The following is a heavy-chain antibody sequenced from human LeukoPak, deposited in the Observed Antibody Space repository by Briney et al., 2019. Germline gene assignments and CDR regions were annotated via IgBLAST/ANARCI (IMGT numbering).Heavy chain of an antibody. CDR1: GLTFSDYA. CDR3: AKGGKEEAFDI. CDR2: ISDAGGST. J-gene: IGHJ3*02. V-gene: IGHV3-23*01. D-gene: IGHD1-26*01. Sequence: GGSLRLSCAASGLTFSDYAMSWVRQAPGKGLEWVLAISDAGGSTNYADSVKGRFSISRDNSKNTLYLQMNSLRAEDTALYYCAKGGKEEAFDIWGQGTMVTVSS.